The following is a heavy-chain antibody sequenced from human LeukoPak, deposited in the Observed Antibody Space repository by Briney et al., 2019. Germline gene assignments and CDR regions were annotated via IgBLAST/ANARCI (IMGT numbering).Heavy chain of an antibody. CDR3: ARIAYGANFVDH. J-gene: IGHJ5*02. D-gene: IGHD4/OR15-4a*01. V-gene: IGHV1-18*01. CDR1: GYTYTHYG. Sequence: ASVKVSCKTSGYTYTHYGISWGRQAPGQGLEWMGWISGQNGNTKYADNLQGRVTMTADTSTSTAYMEMGSLRSDDTAIYYCARIAYGANFVDHWGQGTLVIVSS. CDR2: ISGQNGNT.